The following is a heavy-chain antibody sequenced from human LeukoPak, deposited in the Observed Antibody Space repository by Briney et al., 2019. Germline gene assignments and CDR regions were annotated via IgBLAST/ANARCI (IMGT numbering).Heavy chain of an antibody. D-gene: IGHD5-24*01. CDR2: ISGGSSYI. Sequence: PGGSLRLSCAASGFTFSDYSMNWVRQAPGKGLEWVSFISGGSSYIYYADSVKGRFTISRDNAKNSLYLQMNSLRAEDTAVYYCARDPHGSNTPFDYWGQGTLVTVSS. CDR1: GFTFSDYS. J-gene: IGHJ4*02. V-gene: IGHV3-21*01. CDR3: ARDPHGSNTPFDY.